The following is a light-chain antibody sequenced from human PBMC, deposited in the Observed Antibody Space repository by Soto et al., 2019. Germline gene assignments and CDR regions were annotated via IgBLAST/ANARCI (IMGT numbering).Light chain of an antibody. J-gene: IGKJ1*01. CDR1: QSISSW. CDR3: QQYNSYRT. CDR2: DAS. V-gene: IGKV1-5*01. Sequence: DIQMTQSPSSLSAPVGDRVTLTCRASQSISSWLAWYQQQPGKAPKLLIYDASSLESGVPSRFSGSGSGTEFTLTIRSLKPDDFATYYCQQYNSYRTFGQGTKVDIK.